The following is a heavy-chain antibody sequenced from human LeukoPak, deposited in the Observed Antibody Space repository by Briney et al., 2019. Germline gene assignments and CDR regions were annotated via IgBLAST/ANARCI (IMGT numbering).Heavy chain of an antibody. V-gene: IGHV4-4*07. CDR2: IYTSGST. J-gene: IGHJ4*02. D-gene: IGHD3-9*01. CDR3: ARDTFWLGKYYFDY. CDR1: GGSMSSYY. Sequence: SETLSLTCSVSGGSMSSYYWSWIRQPAGKGLEWIGRIYTSGSTNYNPSLKTRLTMSVDTSKKQFSLKLSSVTAADTAVCYCARDTFWLGKYYFDYWGQGTLVTVSS.